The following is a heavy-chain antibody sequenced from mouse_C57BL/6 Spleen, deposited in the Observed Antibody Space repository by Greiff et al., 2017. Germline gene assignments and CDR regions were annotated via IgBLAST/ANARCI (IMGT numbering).Heavy chain of an antibody. J-gene: IGHJ3*01. V-gene: IGHV1-55*01. CDR1: GYTFTSYW. Sequence: QVQLQQSGAELVKPGASVKMSCKASGYTFTSYWITWVKQRPGQGLEWIGDIYPGSGSTNYNEKFKSKATLTVDTSSSTAYMQLSSLTSEDSAVYYCARSRARGAWFAYWGQGTLVTVSA. CDR2: IYPGSGST. CDR3: ARSRARGAWFAY. D-gene: IGHD3-1*01.